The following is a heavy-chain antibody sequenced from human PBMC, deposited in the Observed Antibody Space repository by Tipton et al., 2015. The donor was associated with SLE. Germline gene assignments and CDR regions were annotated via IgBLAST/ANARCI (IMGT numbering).Heavy chain of an antibody. CDR2: IDYSGNT. V-gene: IGHV4-31*03. CDR1: GASLSTAGHY. D-gene: IGHD2-2*01. CDR3: ARQRLQPRGDYFDY. Sequence: LRLSCTVSGASLSTAGHYWSWIRQHPEKGLEWIGYIDYSGNTYYIPSLKSRVIISVDMSKNQFSLRLTSVTAADTAVYYCARQRLQPRGDYFDYWGQGTLVTVSS. J-gene: IGHJ4*02.